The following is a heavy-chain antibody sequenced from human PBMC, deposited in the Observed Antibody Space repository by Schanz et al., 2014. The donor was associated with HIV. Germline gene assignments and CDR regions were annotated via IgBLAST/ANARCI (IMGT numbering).Heavy chain of an antibody. CDR1: RYSFTRYG. J-gene: IGHJ4*02. Sequence: QVQLLQSGTEVKKPGASVKVSCKGSRYSFTRYGISWVRQAPGQGLEWMGWISAHNGDTNYAQKFQGRITLTTDSPTNTAYLELRSLTSDDTAVYYCAREYSTWDRHFDYWGQGTLVTVSP. D-gene: IGHD5-18*01. CDR3: AREYSTWDRHFDY. CDR2: ISAHNGDT. V-gene: IGHV1-18*04.